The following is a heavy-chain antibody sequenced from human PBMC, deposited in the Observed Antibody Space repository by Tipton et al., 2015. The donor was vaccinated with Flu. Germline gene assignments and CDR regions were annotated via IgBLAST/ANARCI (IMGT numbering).Heavy chain of an antibody. CDR3: ARHGGYNYGFPRYFDL. CDR1: GGSVSSTIYY. D-gene: IGHD5-18*01. CDR2: IYYSDNS. V-gene: IGHV4-39*01. Sequence: TLSLTCTISGGSVSSTIYYWGWIRQPPGKGLEWIASIYYSDNSYYNPSLKSRVTISVDTSKNQFSLRLSSVTAADTAIYYCARHGGYNYGFPRYFDLWGRGTLVTVTS. J-gene: IGHJ2*01.